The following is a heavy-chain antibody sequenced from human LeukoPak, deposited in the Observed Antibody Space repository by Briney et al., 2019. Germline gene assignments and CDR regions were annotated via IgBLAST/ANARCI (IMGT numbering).Heavy chain of an antibody. Sequence: PGGSLRLSCVASGFTFSSYGMHWVRQAPGKGLEWVAIISYDGSNKYYADSVKGRFTISRDNSRNTLYLQMNSLRAEDTALYYCAKVRVDAYVSPNDYWGQGTLVTVSS. J-gene: IGHJ4*02. D-gene: IGHD3-16*01. CDR3: AKVRVDAYVSPNDY. CDR2: ISYDGSNK. CDR1: GFTFSSYG. V-gene: IGHV3-30*18.